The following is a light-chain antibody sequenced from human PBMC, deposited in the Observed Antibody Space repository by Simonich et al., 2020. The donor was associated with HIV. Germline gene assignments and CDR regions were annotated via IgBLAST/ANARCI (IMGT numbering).Light chain of an antibody. J-gene: IGLJ2*01. CDR2: EVT. V-gene: IGLV2-8*01. CDR3: SSYAGSNNLL. Sequence: QSALTQPASVFGSPGQSITISCTGTSSDVGSYDLVSWYQQHPGKAPKLMIYEVTQRPSGVPDRFSGSKSGNTASLTVSGLQAEDEADYYCSSYAGSNNLLFGGGTKLTVL. CDR1: SSDVGSYDL.